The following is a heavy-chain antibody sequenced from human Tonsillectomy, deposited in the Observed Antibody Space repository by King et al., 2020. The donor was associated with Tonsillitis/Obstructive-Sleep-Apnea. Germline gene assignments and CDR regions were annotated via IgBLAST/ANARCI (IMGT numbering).Heavy chain of an antibody. CDR2: IYYSGST. CDR1: GGSISSYY. Sequence: VQLQESGPGLVKPSETLSLTCTVSGGSISSYYWSWIRQPPGKGLDWIGYIYYSGSTNYNPSLKSRVTISVDTSKNQFSLKLSSVTAADTAVYYCARASKIQLWFLFDYWGQGTLVTVSS. CDR3: ARASKIQLWFLFDY. V-gene: IGHV4-59*01. D-gene: IGHD5-18*01. J-gene: IGHJ4*02.